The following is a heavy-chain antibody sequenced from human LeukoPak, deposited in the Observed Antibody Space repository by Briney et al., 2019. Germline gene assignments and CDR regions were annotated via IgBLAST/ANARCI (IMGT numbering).Heavy chain of an antibody. J-gene: IGHJ5*02. CDR2: IQYDGSNR. CDR1: EFTFSNFG. CDR3: AGTNSSGWYGSRNWFDP. V-gene: IGHV3-30*02. Sequence: GGSLRLSCAASEFTFSNFGVHWVRQAPGKGLEWVAFIQYDGSNRYVDSVKGRFTVSRDNSMNTLYLQMNSLRAEDTAVYYCAGTNSSGWYGSRNWFDPWGQGTLVTVSS. D-gene: IGHD6-19*01.